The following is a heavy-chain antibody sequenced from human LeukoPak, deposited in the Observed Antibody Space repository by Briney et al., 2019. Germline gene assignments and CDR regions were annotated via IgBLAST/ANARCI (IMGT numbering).Heavy chain of an antibody. J-gene: IGHJ6*03. Sequence: GGSLRLSCAASGFTFSSYGMHWVRQAPGKGLEWVAVIWYDGSNKYYADSVKGRFTVSRDNSKNTLYLQMNSLRAEDTAVYYCARQGSIYYYYYYMDVWGKGTTVTVSS. D-gene: IGHD6-6*01. CDR2: IWYDGSNK. CDR1: GFTFSSYG. V-gene: IGHV3-33*01. CDR3: ARQGSIYYYYYYMDV.